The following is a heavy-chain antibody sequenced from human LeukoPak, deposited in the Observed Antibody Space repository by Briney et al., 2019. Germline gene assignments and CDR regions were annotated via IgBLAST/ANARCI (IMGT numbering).Heavy chain of an antibody. J-gene: IGHJ4*02. CDR2: ISGSGDTT. Sequence: GGSRRLSCAASGFTFSSYSMNWVRQAPGKGLEWVSVISGSGDTTYYADSVKGRFTISRDNSKNTLYLQLSSLRAEDTAVYYCAKDHHAPISAAGNDYWGQGTLVTVSS. D-gene: IGHD6-13*01. V-gene: IGHV3-23*01. CDR3: AKDHHAPISAAGNDY. CDR1: GFTFSSYS.